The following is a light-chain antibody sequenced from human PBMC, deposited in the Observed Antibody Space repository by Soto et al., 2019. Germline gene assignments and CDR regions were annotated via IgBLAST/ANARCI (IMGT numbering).Light chain of an antibody. CDR3: QQYSNWPSIT. V-gene: IGKV3-15*01. Sequence: EIVMTQSPATLSVSPGERATLSCRASQSIGINLAWYHQKPGQTPRLLIYGATSRATGAPARFSGSGSGTEFTLTIKSLQSEDFAVYYCQQYSNWPSITFGQGTRLEIK. CDR1: QSIGIN. CDR2: GAT. J-gene: IGKJ5*01.